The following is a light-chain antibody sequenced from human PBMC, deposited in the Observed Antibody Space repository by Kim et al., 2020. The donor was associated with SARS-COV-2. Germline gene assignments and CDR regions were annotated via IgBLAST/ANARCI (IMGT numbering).Light chain of an antibody. Sequence: ASVGDRVTITCRASQGITDYLAWYQQKTGKVPKVLIYGASTLQSGVPSRFSGSGFGTDFALTISRLQPEDVATYYCQKYNSAPLTFGGGTKVDIK. CDR3: QKYNSAPLT. CDR2: GAS. J-gene: IGKJ4*01. CDR1: QGITDY. V-gene: IGKV1-27*01.